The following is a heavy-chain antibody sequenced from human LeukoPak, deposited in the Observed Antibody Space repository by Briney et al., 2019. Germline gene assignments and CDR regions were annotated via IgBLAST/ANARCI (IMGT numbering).Heavy chain of an antibody. J-gene: IGHJ5*02. CDR1: GGSISSYY. CDR2: IYYSGST. CDR3: ARSDCSSTSCVSGIFWFDP. V-gene: IGHV4-59*01. Sequence: PSETLSLTCTVSGGSISSYYWSWIRPPPGKGLEWIGYIYYSGSTNYNPSLKSRVTISVDTSKNQFSLKLSSVTAADTAVYYCARSDCSSTSCVSGIFWFDPWGQGTLVTVSS. D-gene: IGHD2-2*01.